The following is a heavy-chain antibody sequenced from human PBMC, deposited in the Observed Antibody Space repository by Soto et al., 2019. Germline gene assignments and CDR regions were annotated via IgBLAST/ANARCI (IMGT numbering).Heavy chain of an antibody. CDR2: ISWNSNAI. Sequence: GGSLRLSCEASGFIFDNYAMHWVRQVPGKGPEGVAGISWNSNAIAYADSVRGRFTVSRDNAKKSLYLKMNSLRAEDAALYYCVKDKADQHQFPHSYWYYGMDVWGQGTTVTVSS. D-gene: IGHD2-2*01. J-gene: IGHJ6*02. V-gene: IGHV3-9*01. CDR1: GFIFDNYA. CDR3: VKDKADQHQFPHSYWYYGMDV.